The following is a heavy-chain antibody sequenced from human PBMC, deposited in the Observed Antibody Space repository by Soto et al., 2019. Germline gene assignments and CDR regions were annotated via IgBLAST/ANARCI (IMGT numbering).Heavy chain of an antibody. CDR3: TTDSYITSIIVRFDY. J-gene: IGHJ4*01. D-gene: IGHD3-22*01. CDR1: GFTFSNAW. CDR2: VKSKTDGGTT. V-gene: IGHV3-15*07. Sequence: GGSLRLSCAAFGFTFSNAWINWVRQTPRKGLEWVGRVKSKTDGGTTDFAAPVKGRFAISRDDSKNMVYLEMNSLKTEDTAIYYCTTDSYITSIIVRFDYWGHGTLVTVSS.